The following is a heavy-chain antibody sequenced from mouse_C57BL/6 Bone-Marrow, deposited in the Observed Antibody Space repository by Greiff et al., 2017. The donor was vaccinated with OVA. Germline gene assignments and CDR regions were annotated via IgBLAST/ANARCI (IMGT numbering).Heavy chain of an antibody. CDR3: ARQRLGMGDY. CDR2: ISSGGSYT. D-gene: IGHD4-1*01. Sequence: EVKLVESGGDLVKPGGSLKLSCAASGFTFSSYGMSWVRQTPDKRLEWVATISSGGSYTYYPDSVKGRFTISRDNAKNTLYLQMSSLKSEDTAMYYCARQRLGMGDYWGQGTTLTVSS. V-gene: IGHV5-6*01. CDR1: GFTFSSYG. J-gene: IGHJ2*01.